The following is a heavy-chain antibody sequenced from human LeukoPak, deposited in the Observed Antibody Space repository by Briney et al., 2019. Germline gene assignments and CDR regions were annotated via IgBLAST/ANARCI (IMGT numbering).Heavy chain of an antibody. Sequence: PGGSLRLSCAASGFTFSSYSMNWVRQTPGKGLEWVSSITSTSSYIYYADSAKGRFTISRDNAKNSLYLQMNSLRAEDTAVYYCARERRSTGAVSGYVDYWGQGTLVTVSS. J-gene: IGHJ4*02. CDR1: GFTFSSYS. V-gene: IGHV3-21*01. CDR2: ITSTSSYI. CDR3: ARERRSTGAVSGYVDY. D-gene: IGHD3-9*01.